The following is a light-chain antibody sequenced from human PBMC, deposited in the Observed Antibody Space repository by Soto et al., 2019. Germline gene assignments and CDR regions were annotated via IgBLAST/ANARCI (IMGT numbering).Light chain of an antibody. J-gene: IGKJ1*01. Sequence: DIQMTQSPSTLSGSVGDRVTITCRASQTISSWLALYQQKPGKAPKLLIYKASNLKSGVPSRFSGSGSGTEFTLTISSLQPDDFATYYCQHYNSYSEAFGQGTKVDIK. CDR1: QTISSW. V-gene: IGKV1-5*03. CDR2: KAS. CDR3: QHYNSYSEA.